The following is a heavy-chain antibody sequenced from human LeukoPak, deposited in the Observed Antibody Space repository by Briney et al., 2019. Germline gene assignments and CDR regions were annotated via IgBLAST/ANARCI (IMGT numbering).Heavy chain of an antibody. V-gene: IGHV4-34*01. CDR3: AGNIVVVPAAPRVGIDY. CDR1: GGSFSGYY. Sequence: SETLSLTCAGYGGSFSGYYWNWIRQPPGKGLEWIGEINHSGSTNYNPSLKSRVTISVDTSKNQFSLKLSSVTAADTAVYYCAGNIVVVPAAPRVGIDYWGQGTLVTVSS. D-gene: IGHD2-2*01. CDR2: INHSGST. J-gene: IGHJ4*02.